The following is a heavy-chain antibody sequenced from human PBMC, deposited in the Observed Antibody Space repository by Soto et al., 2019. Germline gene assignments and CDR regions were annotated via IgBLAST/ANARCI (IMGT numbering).Heavy chain of an antibody. Sequence: QVQLQESGPGLVKPSETLSLTCTVSGGSVSSGSHYWSWIRQPPGKGLEWLGYIYYSGSTNYNPSLKSRVTISLDTSKNQFSLKLSSVTAADTAVYYCARVTTVTSFDSWGQGTLVTVSS. D-gene: IGHD4-4*01. CDR2: IYYSGST. CDR3: ARVTTVTSFDS. J-gene: IGHJ4*02. V-gene: IGHV4-61*01. CDR1: GGSVSSGSHY.